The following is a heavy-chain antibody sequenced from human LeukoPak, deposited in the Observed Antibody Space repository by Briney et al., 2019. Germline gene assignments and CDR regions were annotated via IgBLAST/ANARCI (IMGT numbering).Heavy chain of an antibody. J-gene: IGHJ3*02. CDR3: ARGGLGIGDFDI. Sequence: GGSLRLSCAASGFTFSSYGMHWVRQAPGKGLEWVAVISYDGSNKYYADSVKGRFTISRDNSKNTLYLQMNSLRAEDTAVYYCARGGLGIGDFDIWGQGTMVTVSS. CDR2: ISYDGSNK. V-gene: IGHV3-30*03. CDR1: GFTFSSYG. D-gene: IGHD7-27*01.